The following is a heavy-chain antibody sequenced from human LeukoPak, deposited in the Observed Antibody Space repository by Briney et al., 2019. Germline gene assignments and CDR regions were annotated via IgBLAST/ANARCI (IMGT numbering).Heavy chain of an antibody. CDR1: GFTFSDYY. CDR2: ISSSGSTI. D-gene: IGHD3-16*02. J-gene: IGHJ4*02. V-gene: IGHV3-11*01. Sequence: GSLRLSCAASGFTFSDYYMSWIRQAPGKGLEWVSYISSSGSTIYYADSVKGRFTISRDNAKNSLYLQMNSLRAEDTAVYYCARVSSGLNVWGSYRNLDYWGQGTLVTVSS. CDR3: ARVSSGLNVWGSYRNLDY.